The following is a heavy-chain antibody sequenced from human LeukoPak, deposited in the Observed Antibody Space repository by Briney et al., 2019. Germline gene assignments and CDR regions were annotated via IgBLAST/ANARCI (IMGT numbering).Heavy chain of an antibody. V-gene: IGHV4-30-4*08. CDR2: IYYSGST. J-gene: IGHJ4*02. CDR1: GGSISSGYYY. CDR3: AKGGSRNEFGY. Sequence: SQTLSLTCTVSGGSISSGYYYWSWIRQPPGKGLELIGYIYYSGSTYYNPSLKSRVTISVDTSKNQFSLKLSSVTAADTAVYYCAKGGSRNEFGYWGQGTLVTVSS.